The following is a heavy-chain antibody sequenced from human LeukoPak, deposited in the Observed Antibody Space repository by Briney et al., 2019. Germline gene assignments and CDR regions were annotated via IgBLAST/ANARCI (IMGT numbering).Heavy chain of an antibody. CDR3: ARAGGSVGWYGTIDS. Sequence: PSQTLSLTCTVSGGSISSGSYYWTWIRQPAGKGLEWIGHLYTSGTTSYNPSLQSRITISADTSKHQFSLRLTSVTAADTAVYYCARAGGSVGWYGTIDSWGQGTLVTVSS. CDR1: GGSISSGSYY. CDR2: LYTSGTT. V-gene: IGHV4-61*09. D-gene: IGHD6-19*01. J-gene: IGHJ4*02.